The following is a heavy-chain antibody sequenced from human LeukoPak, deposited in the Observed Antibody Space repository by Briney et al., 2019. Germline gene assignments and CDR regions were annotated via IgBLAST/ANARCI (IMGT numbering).Heavy chain of an antibody. D-gene: IGHD2-2*01. V-gene: IGHV1-2*02. Sequence: ASVKVSCKSSGYTFTGFYMHWVPQAPGQGLEWMGWINPDSGGTNYAQKFQGRVTMTRDTSISTAYMELSRLRSDDTAVYYCAREGCSSTSCYPFGAFDIWGQGTMVTVSS. CDR1: GYTFTGFY. J-gene: IGHJ3*02. CDR3: AREGCSSTSCYPFGAFDI. CDR2: INPDSGGT.